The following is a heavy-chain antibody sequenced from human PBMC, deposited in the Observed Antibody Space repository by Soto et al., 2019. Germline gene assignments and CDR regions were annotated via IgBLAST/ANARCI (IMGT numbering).Heavy chain of an antibody. CDR3: AKDVASMATVGRFDC. CDR1: GFTFSTYG. V-gene: IGHV3-30*18. J-gene: IGHJ4*02. CDR2: ISYVGGIK. Sequence: QVQLVESGGGVVQPGRSLRLSCAASGFTFSTYGMHWVRQAPGKGLEWVAVISYVGGIKYYADSVKGRFTISRDNSKDTLYLQMDSLRVEDTAVYYCAKDVASMATVGRFDCWGQGTLVTVSS. D-gene: IGHD6-13*01.